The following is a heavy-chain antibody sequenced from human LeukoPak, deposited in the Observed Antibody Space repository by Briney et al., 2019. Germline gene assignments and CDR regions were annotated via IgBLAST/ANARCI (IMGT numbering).Heavy chain of an antibody. CDR3: ARTSSSSWYSAFDI. Sequence: GGSLRLSCAASGFTFSDYYMSWIRQAPGKGLEWVSYISSSGSTIYYADSVKGRFTISRDNSKNTLYLQMNSLRAEDTAVYYCARTSSSSWYSAFDIWGQGTMVTVSS. CDR1: GFTFSDYY. V-gene: IGHV3-11*01. J-gene: IGHJ3*02. D-gene: IGHD6-13*01. CDR2: ISSSGSTI.